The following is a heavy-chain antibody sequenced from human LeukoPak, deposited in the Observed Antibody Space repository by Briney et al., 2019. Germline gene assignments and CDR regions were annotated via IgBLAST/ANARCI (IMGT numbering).Heavy chain of an antibody. V-gene: IGHV3-7*01. CDR1: GFTFSSSW. Sequence: GKSLRLSCVASGFTFSSSWMSWVRQGPGKGLEWVASINQDEIHYVDAVRGRFTISRDNAKNSLYLQMNSLRAEDTAVYYCAELGITMIGGVWGKGTTVTISS. CDR3: AELGITMIGGV. D-gene: IGHD3-10*02. CDR2: INQDEI. J-gene: IGHJ6*04.